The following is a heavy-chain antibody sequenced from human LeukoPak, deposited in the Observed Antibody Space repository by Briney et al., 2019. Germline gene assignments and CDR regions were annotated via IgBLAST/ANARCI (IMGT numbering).Heavy chain of an antibody. CDR2: FDPEDGET. CDR1: GYTLTELS. D-gene: IGHD6-19*01. J-gene: IGHJ4*02. CDR3: ATDRAGWYYFDY. V-gene: IGHV1-24*01. Sequence: ASVKVSCKVSGYTLTELSMHWVRQAPGKGLEWWGGFDPEDGETIYAQKFQGRVTMTEDTSTDTAYMELSSLRSEDTAVYYCATDRAGWYYFDYWGQGTLVTVSS.